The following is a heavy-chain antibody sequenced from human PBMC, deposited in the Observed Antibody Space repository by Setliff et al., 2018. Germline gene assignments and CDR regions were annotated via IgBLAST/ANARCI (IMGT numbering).Heavy chain of an antibody. CDR3: ARDEDYFDTSGYPDN. V-gene: IGHV3-21*01. CDR1: GFTFSSYN. Sequence: GGSLRLSCAASGFTFSSYNMNWVRQAPGKGLEWVSSISKSSSYIYYADSVKGRCAVSRDNADNSLYLQMNSLRAEDTAVYYCARDEDYFDTSGYPDNWGQGTLVTVSS. D-gene: IGHD3-22*01. CDR2: ISKSSSYI. J-gene: IGHJ4*02.